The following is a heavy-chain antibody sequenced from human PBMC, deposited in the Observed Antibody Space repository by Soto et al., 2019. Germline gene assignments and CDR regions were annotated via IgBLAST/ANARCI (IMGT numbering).Heavy chain of an antibody. Sequence: EVQLLESGGCLVQPGWSLRLSCAASGFTFSSYAMSWVRQAPGKGLEWVSAISGGGGSTYIADSVKGRFTISRDNSKNTLYLQMNSLRAYDTAVYYCAKGGYGGKFEYWGQGTLVTGSS. J-gene: IGHJ4*02. CDR3: AKGGYGGKFEY. D-gene: IGHD6-25*01. CDR1: GFTFSSYA. V-gene: IGHV3-23*01. CDR2: ISGGGGST.